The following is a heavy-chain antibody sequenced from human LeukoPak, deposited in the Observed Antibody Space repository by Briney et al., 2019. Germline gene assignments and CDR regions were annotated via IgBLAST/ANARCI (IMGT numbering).Heavy chain of an antibody. CDR1: GGTFSSYA. Sequence: GASVKVSCKASGGTFSSYAISWVRQAPGQGLEWMGGIIPIFGTANYAQKFQGRVTITADESTSTAYMELSSLRSEDTAVYYCARGVHDVSGLFRYDLWSGYCTYYFDYWGQGTLVTVSS. V-gene: IGHV1-69*13. J-gene: IGHJ4*02. CDR2: IIPIFGTA. D-gene: IGHD3-3*01. CDR3: ARGVHDVSGLFRYDLWSGYCTYYFDY.